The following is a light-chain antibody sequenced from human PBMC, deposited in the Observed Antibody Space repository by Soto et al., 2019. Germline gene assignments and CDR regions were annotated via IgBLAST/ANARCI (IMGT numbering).Light chain of an antibody. V-gene: IGKV3-20*01. CDR2: DTS. CDR1: QSVRDNY. Sequence: EIVLTQSPGTVSLSPGEGASLSCSASQSVRDNYLAWYQQKPGQAPSLLIFDTSRRATGIPDRFTGSGSGTDFALTISRVEPQDIAVYFCQQYGSSPGTFGQGTKVAI. CDR3: QQYGSSPGT. J-gene: IGKJ1*01.